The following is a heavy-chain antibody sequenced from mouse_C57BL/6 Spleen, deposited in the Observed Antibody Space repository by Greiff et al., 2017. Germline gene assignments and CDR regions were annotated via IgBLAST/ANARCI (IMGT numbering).Heavy chain of an antibody. Sequence: QVQLQQSGPELVKPGASVKISCKASGYTFTDYYINWGKQRPGQGLEWIGWLCPGSGSTYYNEKFKGKATLTVDQSSSTAYMLLSSLTSEDSAVYFCARSNGYFDYWGQGTTLTVSS. V-gene: IGHV1-75*01. CDR2: LCPGSGST. J-gene: IGHJ2*01. CDR3: ARSNGYFDY. CDR1: GYTFTDYY.